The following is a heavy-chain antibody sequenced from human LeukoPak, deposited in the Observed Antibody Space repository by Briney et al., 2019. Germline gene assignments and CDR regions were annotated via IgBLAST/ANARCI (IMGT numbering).Heavy chain of an antibody. Sequence: ASVKVSCKASGGTFSSYAISWVRQAPGQGLEWMGGIIPIFGTANYAQEFQGRVTITADESTSTAYMELSSLRSEDTAVYYCARGGDGYNFNFDYWGQGTLVTVSS. V-gene: IGHV1-69*13. CDR1: GGTFSSYA. D-gene: IGHD5-24*01. J-gene: IGHJ4*02. CDR2: IIPIFGTA. CDR3: ARGGDGYNFNFDY.